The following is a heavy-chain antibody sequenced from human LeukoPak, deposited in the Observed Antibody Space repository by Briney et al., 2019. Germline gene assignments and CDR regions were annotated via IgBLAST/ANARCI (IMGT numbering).Heavy chain of an antibody. CDR2: IYSGGST. V-gene: IGHV3-53*01. J-gene: IGHJ4*02. CDR1: GFTFSNYV. CDR3: ASWPFCGGDCASH. Sequence: GGSLRLSCAASGFTFSNYVMSWVRQAPGKGLEWVSVIYSGGSTYYADSVKGRFTISRDNSKNTLYLQMNSLRAEDTAVYYCASWPFCGGDCASHWGQGTLVTVSS. D-gene: IGHD2-21*02.